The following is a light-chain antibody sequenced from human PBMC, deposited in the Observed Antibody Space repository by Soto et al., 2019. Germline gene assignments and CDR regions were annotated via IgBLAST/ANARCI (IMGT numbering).Light chain of an antibody. CDR2: KVS. J-gene: IGKJ1*01. CDR1: QSLVFRDGNTY. CDR3: MHGRHWT. V-gene: IGKV2-30*01. Sequence: VVMTQSPLSLPVTLGQPASISCSSSQSLVFRDGNTYLNWFQQRPGQSPRRLIYKVSNRDSGCPGRFSGSESDTNFTLEISRVEAEDVGVYYCMHGRHWTFGQGTKVEIK.